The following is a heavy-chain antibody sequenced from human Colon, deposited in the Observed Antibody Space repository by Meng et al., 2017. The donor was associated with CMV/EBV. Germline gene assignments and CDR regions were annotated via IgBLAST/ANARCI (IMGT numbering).Heavy chain of an antibody. Sequence: SETLSLTCTVSGGSISNYYWSWLRQPPGKGLEWIGYVSYSGNTNYNSSLESRVTISLDTSKNQFSLKLTSVTAADTAVYYCARVLGVTFGVAFYNYYGMDIWGQGTTVTVSS. CDR3: ARVLGVTFGVAFYNYYGMDI. D-gene: IGHD3-3*01. V-gene: IGHV4-59*01. CDR1: GGSISNYY. CDR2: VSYSGNT. J-gene: IGHJ6*02.